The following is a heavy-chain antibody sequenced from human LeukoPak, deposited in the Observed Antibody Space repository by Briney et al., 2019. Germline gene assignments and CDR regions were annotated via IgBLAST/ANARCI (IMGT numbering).Heavy chain of an antibody. J-gene: IGHJ3*02. D-gene: IGHD3-16*01. CDR1: GFTFSTYA. CDR3: AKGGDLPHDAFDI. V-gene: IGHV3-23*01. Sequence: GGFLRLSCAASGFTFSTYAMSWVPQAPGKGLEWVSGISGSGGSTYYADSVRGRFTISRDNSKNTLYLHMNSLRVEDTAVYYCAKGGDLPHDAFDIWGQGTMVTVSS. CDR2: ISGSGGST.